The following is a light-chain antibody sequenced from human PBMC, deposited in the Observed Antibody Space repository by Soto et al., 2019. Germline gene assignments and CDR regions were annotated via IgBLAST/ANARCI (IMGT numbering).Light chain of an antibody. CDR1: QSISSW. V-gene: IGKV1-5*03. Sequence: IQMTQSPSTLSASVGDRVTITFRASQSISSWLAWYQQKTGKAPKLMIYKTSSLESGVTSRFSGSGSGTEFTLAISRLQPYDFANSNRQQYNSYWTFGQGTKVEIK. CDR3: QQYNSYWT. CDR2: KTS. J-gene: IGKJ1*01.